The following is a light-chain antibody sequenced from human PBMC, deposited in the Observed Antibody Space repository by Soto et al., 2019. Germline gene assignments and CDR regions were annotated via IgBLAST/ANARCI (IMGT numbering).Light chain of an antibody. CDR1: SSDVGSGDV. J-gene: IGLJ1*01. V-gene: IGLV2-23*01. CDR3: CSHAGRDTYV. CDR2: EGF. Sequence: QSALPQPASVSGSPGQSIAISCTGTSSDVGSGDVVSWYQHYPGKAPQLIIYEGFKRPSGVSSRFSGSKSGNTASLTISGLQAEDEAEYYCCSHAGRDTYVFGTGTKVTVL.